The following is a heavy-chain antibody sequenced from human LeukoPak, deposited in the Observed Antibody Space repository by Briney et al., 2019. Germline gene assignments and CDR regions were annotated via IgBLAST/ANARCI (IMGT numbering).Heavy chain of an antibody. D-gene: IGHD3-3*01. J-gene: IGHJ4*02. V-gene: IGHV3-30*03. CDR3: ARVKGDFWSGYRYYFDY. CDR2: ISYDGSNK. Sequence: GGSLRLSCAASGFTVSSNYMSWVRQAPGKGLEWVAVISYDGSNKHYADSVKGRFTISRDNSKNTLYLQMNSLRAEDTAVYYCARVKGDFWSGYRYYFDYWGQGTLVPVSS. CDR1: GFTVSSNY.